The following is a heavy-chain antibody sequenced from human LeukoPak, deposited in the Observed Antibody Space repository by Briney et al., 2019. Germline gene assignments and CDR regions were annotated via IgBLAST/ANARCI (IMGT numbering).Heavy chain of an antibody. J-gene: IGHJ6*03. CDR3: ARDPSLDTAMVDYYYYMDV. CDR2: ISYDGSNK. Sequence: GGSLRLSCAASGFTFSSHAMHWVRQAPGKGLEWVAVISYDGSNKYYADSVKGRFTISRDNSKNTLYLQMNSLRAEDTAVYYCARDPSLDTAMVDYYYYMDVWGKGTTVTVSS. CDR1: GFTFSSHA. D-gene: IGHD5-18*01. V-gene: IGHV3-30*04.